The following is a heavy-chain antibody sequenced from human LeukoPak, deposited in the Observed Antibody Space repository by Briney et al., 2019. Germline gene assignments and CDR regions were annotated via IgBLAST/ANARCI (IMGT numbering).Heavy chain of an antibody. CDR1: RNTLTSSW. D-gene: IGHD1-26*01. CDR3: VSDTSPADSGQSYDAFDL. CDR2: IRPDGTIK. V-gene: IGHV3-7*03. Sequence: GGSLRLSCTAPRNTLTSSWMTCVRQAPGKGLEWVANIRPDGTIKHYLDSVNGRFTISRDNAKNSLYLQMGSLRGEDTADYYRVSDTSPADSGQSYDAFDLWGQGTMVTVSS. J-gene: IGHJ3*01.